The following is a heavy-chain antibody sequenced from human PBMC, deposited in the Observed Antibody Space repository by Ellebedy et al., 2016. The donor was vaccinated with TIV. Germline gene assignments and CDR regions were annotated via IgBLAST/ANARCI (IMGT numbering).Heavy chain of an antibody. CDR1: GGTFSSYA. CDR3: ARGGTRDSYDFWSGYSQNYGMDV. V-gene: IGHV1-69*13. Sequence: SVKVSCXASGGTFSSYAIRWVRQAPGQGLEWMGGIIPIFGTANYAQKFQGRVTITADESTSTAYMELSSLRSEDTAVYYCARGGTRDSYDFWSGYSQNYGMDVWGQGTTVTVSS. CDR2: IIPIFGTA. D-gene: IGHD3-3*01. J-gene: IGHJ6*02.